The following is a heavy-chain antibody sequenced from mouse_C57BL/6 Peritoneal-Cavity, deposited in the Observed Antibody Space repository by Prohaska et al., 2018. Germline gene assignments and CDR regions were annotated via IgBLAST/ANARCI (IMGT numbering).Heavy chain of an antibody. J-gene: IGHJ1*03. D-gene: IGHD1-1*01. CDR3: ARNSGSYYGSSDGYFDV. CDR2: IYPGSGNT. CDR1: GYTFTDYY. V-gene: IGHV1-84*01. Sequence: QIQLQQSGPELVKPGASVKISCKASGYTFTDYYINWVKQRPGQGLEWIGWIYPGSGNTKYNEKFKGKATLTVDTSSSTAYMQLSRLTSEDSAVYFCARNSGSYYGSSDGYFDVWGTGTTVTVSS.